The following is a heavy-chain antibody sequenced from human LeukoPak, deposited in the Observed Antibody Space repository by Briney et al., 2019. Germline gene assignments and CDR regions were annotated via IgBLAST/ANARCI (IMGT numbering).Heavy chain of an antibody. V-gene: IGHV3-33*08. J-gene: IGHJ4*02. CDR1: GFTFSSYS. Sequence: GGSLRLSCAASGFTFSSYSMNWVRQAPGKGLEWVAVIWYDGTNEDYADSVKGRCTISRDNSKNTLYLEMNSLRAEDTAVYYCARENYADSGGVDSWGQGTLVTVSS. CDR3: ARENYADSGGVDS. D-gene: IGHD4-17*01. CDR2: IWYDGTNE.